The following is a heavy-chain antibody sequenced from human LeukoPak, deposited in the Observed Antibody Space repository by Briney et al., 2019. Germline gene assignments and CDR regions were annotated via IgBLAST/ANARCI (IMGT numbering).Heavy chain of an antibody. D-gene: IGHD5-18*01. CDR1: GGSISSYY. Sequence: SETLSLTCTVSGGSISSYYWSWIRQPPGKGLEWIGYIYYSGSTNYNPSLKSRVTISVDTSKNQFSLKLSSVTAADTAVYYCARQRGYSYVADYWGQGTLVTVSS. V-gene: IGHV4-59*08. CDR3: ARQRGYSYVADY. CDR2: IYYSGST. J-gene: IGHJ4*02.